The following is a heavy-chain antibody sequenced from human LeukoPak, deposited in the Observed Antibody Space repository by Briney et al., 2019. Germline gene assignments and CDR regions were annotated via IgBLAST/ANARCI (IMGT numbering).Heavy chain of an antibody. CDR2: IYHSGST. Sequence: SETLSLTCAVSGYSISSGYYWGWIRQPPGKGLEWIGSIYHSGSTYYNSSLKSRVTISVDTSKNQFSLKLSSVTAADTAVYYCARHPYDFWSGLSLNLNWFDPWGQGTLVTVSS. V-gene: IGHV4-38-2*01. D-gene: IGHD3-3*01. J-gene: IGHJ5*02. CDR1: GYSISSGYY. CDR3: ARHPYDFWSGLSLNLNWFDP.